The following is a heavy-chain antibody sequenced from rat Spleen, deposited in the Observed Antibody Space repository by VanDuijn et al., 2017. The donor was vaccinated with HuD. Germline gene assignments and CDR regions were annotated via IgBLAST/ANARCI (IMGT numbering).Heavy chain of an antibody. J-gene: IGHJ1*01. V-gene: IGHV5-29*01. CDR2: ISYDGSST. CDR3: ARQYWYFDF. CDR1: GFTFSDYY. Sequence: EVQLVESDGGLVQPGRSLKLSCAASGFTFSDYYMAWVRQAPTKGLEWVATISYDGSSTYYRDSVKGRFTISRDNAKSTLYLQMDSLRSEDTATYYCARQYWYFDFWGPGTMVTVSS.